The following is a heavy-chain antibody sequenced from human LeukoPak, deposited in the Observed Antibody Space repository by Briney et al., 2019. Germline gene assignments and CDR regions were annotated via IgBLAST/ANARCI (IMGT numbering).Heavy chain of an antibody. D-gene: IGHD3-10*01. J-gene: IGHJ5*02. CDR1: GFTFSSYE. Sequence: QAGGSLRLSCAASGFTFSSYEMNWVRQAPGKGLEWVSYISSSGSTIYYADSVKGRFTISRDNAKNSLYLQMNSLRAEDTAVYYCAKDGGEVRGVNWFDPWGQGTLVTVSS. CDR3: AKDGGEVRGVNWFDP. V-gene: IGHV3-48*03. CDR2: ISSSGSTI.